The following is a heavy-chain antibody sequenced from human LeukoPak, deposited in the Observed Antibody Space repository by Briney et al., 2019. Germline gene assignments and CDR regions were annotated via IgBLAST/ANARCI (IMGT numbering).Heavy chain of an antibody. Sequence: SQTLSLTCTVSGGSISSGGYYWSWIRQHPGKGLEWIGYIYYSGSTYYNPSLKSRVTISVDTSKSQFSLKLSSVTAADTAVYYCARRVDYGDYDWYFDLWGRGTLVTVSS. V-gene: IGHV4-31*03. CDR2: IYYSGST. CDR1: GGSISSGGYY. CDR3: ARRVDYGDYDWYFDL. D-gene: IGHD4-17*01. J-gene: IGHJ2*01.